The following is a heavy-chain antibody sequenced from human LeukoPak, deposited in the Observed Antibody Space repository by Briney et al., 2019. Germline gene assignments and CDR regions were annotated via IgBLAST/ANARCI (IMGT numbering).Heavy chain of an antibody. D-gene: IGHD3-10*01. CDR3: ARVTYYYGSGRQDEFDY. CDR2: INPSGGST. V-gene: IGHV1-46*01. Sequence: ASVKVSCKASGYTFTSYYIHWVRQAPGQGLEWVGIINPSGGSTTYGQKSQGRVTMTRDTSTSTVYMELSSLTSDDTAVYFCARVTYYYGSGRQDEFDYRGQGTLVTVSS. CDR1: GYTFTSYY. J-gene: IGHJ4*02.